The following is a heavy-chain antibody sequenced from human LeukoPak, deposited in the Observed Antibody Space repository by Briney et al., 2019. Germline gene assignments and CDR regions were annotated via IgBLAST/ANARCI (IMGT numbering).Heavy chain of an antibody. CDR2: IKQDGSEK. J-gene: IGHJ4*02. D-gene: IGHD3-22*01. Sequence: PGGSLRLSCAASGFTFSSYWMSWVRQAPGKGLEWVVNIKQDGSEKYYVDSVKGRFTISRDNSKNTLYLQMNSLRAEDTAVYYCARSYYYDSSGLGTIDYWGQGTLVTVSS. CDR1: GFTFSSYW. CDR3: ARSYYYDSSGLGTIDY. V-gene: IGHV3-7*01.